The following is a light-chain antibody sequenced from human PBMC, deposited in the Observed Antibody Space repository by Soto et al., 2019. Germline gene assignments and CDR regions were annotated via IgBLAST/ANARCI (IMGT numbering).Light chain of an antibody. CDR2: DAS. Sequence: EIVMTQSPGTLSVSPGERATLFCRASQSVRSSLAWYQQKPGQAPRLFIDDASTSATGIPARFSGSGSGTEFTLTISSLQFEDFAVYYCQQYNTWPETFGQGTKVDIK. CDR3: QQYNTWPET. J-gene: IGKJ1*01. V-gene: IGKV3-15*01. CDR1: QSVRSS.